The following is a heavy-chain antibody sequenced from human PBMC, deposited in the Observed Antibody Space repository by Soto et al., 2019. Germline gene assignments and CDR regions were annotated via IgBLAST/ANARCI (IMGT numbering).Heavy chain of an antibody. CDR1: GGSISSSSYY. Sequence: QLQLQESGPGLVKPSETLSLTCTVSGGSISSSSYYWGWIRQPPGKGLEWIGSIYYSGSTYYNPSLKSRVTISVDTSKNQFSLKLSSVTAADTAVYYCARLAHFYYYDSSGYYHAFDIWGQGTMVTVSS. D-gene: IGHD3-22*01. CDR3: ARLAHFYYYDSSGYYHAFDI. J-gene: IGHJ3*02. CDR2: IYYSGST. V-gene: IGHV4-39*01.